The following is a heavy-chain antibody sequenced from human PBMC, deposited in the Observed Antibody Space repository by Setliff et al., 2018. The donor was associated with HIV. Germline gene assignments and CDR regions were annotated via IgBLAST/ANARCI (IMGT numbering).Heavy chain of an antibody. CDR2: IKSKSDGGTT. Sequence: GALRLSCETSGFIFTNAWMSWVRQSPRKGLEWLARIKSKSDGGTTSYAAPVKDRFTISRDDSRNTLYLQMNSMKSDDTATYYCVGHYYDPLTGYYVWFFDVWGRGTLVTVSS. CDR3: VGHYYDPLTGYYVWFFDV. D-gene: IGHD3-9*01. J-gene: IGHJ2*01. V-gene: IGHV3-15*05. CDR1: GFIFTNAW.